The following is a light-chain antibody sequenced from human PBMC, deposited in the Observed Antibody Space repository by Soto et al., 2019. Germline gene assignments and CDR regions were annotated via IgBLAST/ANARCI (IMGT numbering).Light chain of an antibody. CDR1: SANIGNNY. V-gene: IGLV1-51*01. Sequence: QSLLTQPPPVSAAPGQKVTISCSGGSANIGNNYVSWYQHLPGTAPTLLIYDNNKRPSGIPDRFSGSKSGTSANMGITGLQTGDEADYYCGTWDSSLSVVVFGGGTKVTVL. CDR3: GTWDSSLSVVV. J-gene: IGLJ2*01. CDR2: DNN.